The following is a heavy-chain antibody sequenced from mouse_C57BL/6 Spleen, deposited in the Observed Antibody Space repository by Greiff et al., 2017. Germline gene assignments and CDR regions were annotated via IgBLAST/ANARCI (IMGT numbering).Heavy chain of an antibody. CDR3: ASGVGRLDY. CDR2: ISYAGRN. Sequence: EVKLQESGPGLVKPSQSLSLTCSVTGYSITSCYYWNWLRPFPGNKLEWMGYISYAGRNNCNPSLKNRISITRDTSQNQFFLKLNSVTTEDTATYYCASGVGRLDYWGQGTTLTVSS. J-gene: IGHJ2*01. D-gene: IGHD4-1*01. CDR1: GYSITSCYY. V-gene: IGHV3-6*01.